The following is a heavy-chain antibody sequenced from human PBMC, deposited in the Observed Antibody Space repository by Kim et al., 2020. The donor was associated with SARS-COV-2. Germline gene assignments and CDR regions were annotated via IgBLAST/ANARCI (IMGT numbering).Heavy chain of an antibody. V-gene: IGHV1-8*01. CDR1: GYTFTSYD. J-gene: IGHJ6*03. CDR3: ARGIRRHGIVVVIPYYYYYMDD. D-gene: IGHD3-22*01. CDR2: MNPNSGNT. Sequence: ASVKVSCKASGYTFTSYDINWVRQATGQGLEWMGWMNPNSGNTGYAQKFQGRVTMTRNTSISTAYMELSSLRSEDTAVYYCARGIRRHGIVVVIPYYYYYMDDWGKGTTVTVSS.